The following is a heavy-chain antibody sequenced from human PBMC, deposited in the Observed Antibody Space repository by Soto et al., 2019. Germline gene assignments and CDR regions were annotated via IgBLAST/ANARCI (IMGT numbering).Heavy chain of an antibody. CDR2: ISGSGDST. V-gene: IGHV3-23*04. J-gene: IGHJ4*02. Sequence: EVQLVESGGGLVQPGGSLRLSCVASGLTFSRNAMNWVSQAPGKGLEWVSVISGSGDSTYYADSVEGRFTISRDNSKNTLYLQMNSLRAEDTAVYYCAKGMGSGTYALDYWGQGTLVTVSS. D-gene: IGHD3-10*01. CDR1: GLTFSRNA. CDR3: AKGMGSGTYALDY.